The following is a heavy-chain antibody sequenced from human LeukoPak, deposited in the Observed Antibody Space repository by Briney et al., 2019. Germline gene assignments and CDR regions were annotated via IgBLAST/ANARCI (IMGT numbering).Heavy chain of an antibody. CDR1: GFTFNNHV. J-gene: IGHJ6*03. V-gene: IGHV3-30*04. CDR3: AKEELRRITMWGYMDV. Sequence: GGSLRLSCAASGFTFNNHVMHWVRQAPGEGLEWVAVISYDGSNKYYADSVKGRFTISRDNSKNTLYLQMNSLSAEDTAFYYCAKEELRRITMWGYMDVWGKGTTVTISS. CDR2: ISYDGSNK. D-gene: IGHD3-10*02.